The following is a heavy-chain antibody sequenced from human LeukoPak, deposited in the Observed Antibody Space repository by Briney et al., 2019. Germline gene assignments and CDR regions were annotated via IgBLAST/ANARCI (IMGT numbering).Heavy chain of an antibody. CDR2: INSDGTST. J-gene: IGHJ4*02. Sequence: PGGSQRLSCAASGFTFSSYWMHWVRQAPGKGLVWVSRINSDGTSTSYADSVKGRSTISRDNAKNTLYLQMNSLRAEDTAVYYCARVWDIVVVPAATNYGDYSFDYWGQGTLITVSS. D-gene: IGHD2-2*01. CDR1: GFTFSSYW. CDR3: ARVWDIVVVPAATNYGDYSFDY. V-gene: IGHV3-74*01.